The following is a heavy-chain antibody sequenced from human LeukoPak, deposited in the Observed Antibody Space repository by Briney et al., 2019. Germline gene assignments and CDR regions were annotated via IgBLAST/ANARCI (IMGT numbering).Heavy chain of an antibody. CDR3: AIEAYYYYYYMDV. V-gene: IGHV1-69*05. CDR1: GGTFSSYA. J-gene: IGHJ6*03. Sequence: ASVEVSCKASGGTFSSYAISWVRQAPGQGLEWMGRIIPIFGTANYAQKFQGRVTITTDESTSTAYMELSSLRSEDTAVYYCAIEAYYYYYYMDVWGKGTTVTVSS. CDR2: IIPIFGTA.